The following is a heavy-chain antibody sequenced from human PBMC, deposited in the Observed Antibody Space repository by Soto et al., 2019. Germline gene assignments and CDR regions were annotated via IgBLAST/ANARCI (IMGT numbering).Heavy chain of an antibody. CDR2: IKSDGGMT. CDR1: GFTFSSYW. CDR3: AKGALSRGKFDS. Sequence: GGSLRLSCVASGFTFSSYWMHWVRQAPGKGPLWVSRIKSDGGMTYYADSVKGRFTISRDNAKNTLYLQMNNLRAEDTAVYYCAKGALSRGKFDSWGQGTLVTVSS. D-gene: IGHD3-16*01. V-gene: IGHV3-74*01. J-gene: IGHJ4*02.